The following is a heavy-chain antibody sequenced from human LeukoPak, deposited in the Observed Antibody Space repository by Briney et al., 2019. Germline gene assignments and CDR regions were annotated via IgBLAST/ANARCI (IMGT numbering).Heavy chain of an antibody. CDR1: GFTFSSYA. J-gene: IGHJ4*02. Sequence: GGSLRLSCAAAGFTFSSYAMSWVRQAPGKGLEWVSAISGSGGSTYYADSVKGRFTISRDNSKNTLYLQMNSLRAEDTAVYYCAKGLYSSSWYEKGFDYWGQGTLVTVSS. CDR3: AKGLYSSSWYEKGFDY. CDR2: ISGSGGST. V-gene: IGHV3-23*01. D-gene: IGHD6-13*01.